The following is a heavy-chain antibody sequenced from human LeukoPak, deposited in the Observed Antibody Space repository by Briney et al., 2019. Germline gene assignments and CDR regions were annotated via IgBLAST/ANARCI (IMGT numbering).Heavy chain of an antibody. CDR3: ARDPGTVADPYFDY. D-gene: IGHD6-19*01. J-gene: IGHJ4*02. Sequence: GGSLRLSCAASGFTFSSYNMNWVRQPPGKGLEWVSSISSSSGHIHYVDSVKGRFTISRDNANNSLYLQMNSLRDEDTAVYYCARDPGTVADPYFDYCGQGSLVTVSS. V-gene: IGHV3-21*01. CDR1: GFTFSSYN. CDR2: ISSSSGHI.